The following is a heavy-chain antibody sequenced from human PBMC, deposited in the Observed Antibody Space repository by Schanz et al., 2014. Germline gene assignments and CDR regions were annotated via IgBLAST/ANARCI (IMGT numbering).Heavy chain of an antibody. J-gene: IGHJ5*02. V-gene: IGHV1-69*04. CDR1: GYTFTSYG. CDR2: IIPVLAIA. CDR3: ARGRGCTGGSCYSWFDL. Sequence: QVQLVQSGAEVKKPGASVKVSCKASGYTFTSYGINWVRQAPGQGLEWMGRIIPVLAIADYAQKFQGRVTITADKSTSTASMELSSLRSEDTAVYYCARGRGCTGGSCYSWFDLWGQGTLVTVAS. D-gene: IGHD2-15*01.